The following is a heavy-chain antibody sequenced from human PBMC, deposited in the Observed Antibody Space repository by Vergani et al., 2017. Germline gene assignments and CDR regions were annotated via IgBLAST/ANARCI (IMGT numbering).Heavy chain of an antibody. D-gene: IGHD3-22*01. CDR3: ARVERYYYDSSGPFDY. CDR2: ISSSGSTI. V-gene: IGHV3-48*03. J-gene: IGHJ4*02. CDR1: GFTFSSYE. Sequence: EVQLVESGGGLVQPGGSLRLSCAASGFTFSSYEMNWVRQAPGKGLEWVSYISSSGSTISYADSVKGRFTISRDNAKNSLYLQMNSLRAEDTAVYYCARVERYYYDSSGPFDYWGQGTLVTVSS.